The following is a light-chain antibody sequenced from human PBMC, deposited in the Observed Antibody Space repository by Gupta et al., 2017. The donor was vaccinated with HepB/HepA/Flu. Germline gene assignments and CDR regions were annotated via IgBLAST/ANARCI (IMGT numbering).Light chain of an antibody. CDR1: SSDVGGYNY. V-gene: IGLV2-11*01. CDR3: CSYAGSYNYV. Sequence: QSALTQPRSVSGSPGQSFTISCTGTSSDVGGYNYVSWYQQHPGKTPKLMISEVSKRPSGVPDRFSGSKSGNTASLTISGLQAEDEADYYCCSYAGSYNYVFGTGTKVTVL. CDR2: EVS. J-gene: IGLJ1*01.